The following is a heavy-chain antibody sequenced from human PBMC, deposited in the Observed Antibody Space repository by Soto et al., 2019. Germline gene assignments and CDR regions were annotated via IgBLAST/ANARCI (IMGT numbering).Heavy chain of an antibody. CDR3: AKDPESRYYYDRSGYYAY. Sequence: PGGSLRLSCASSGFTFSSYAMSLVRQAPGKGLEWVSAISGSGGSTYYADSVKGRFTISRDNSKNTLYLQMNSLRAEDTAVYYCAKDPESRYYYDRSGYYAYWGQGTLVTVSS. CDR1: GFTFSSYA. J-gene: IGHJ4*02. CDR2: ISGSGGST. V-gene: IGHV3-23*01. D-gene: IGHD3-22*01.